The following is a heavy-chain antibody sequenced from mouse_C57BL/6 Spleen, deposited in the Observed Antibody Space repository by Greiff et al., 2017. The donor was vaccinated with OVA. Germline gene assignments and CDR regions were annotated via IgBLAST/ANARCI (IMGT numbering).Heavy chain of an antibody. D-gene: IGHD1-1*01. Sequence: QVQLQQPGTELVKPGASVKLSCKASGYTFTSYWMHWVKQRPGQGLEWIGNINPSNGGTNYNEKFKSKATLTVDKSSSTAYMQLSSLTSEDSAVYYCARPITTVVGNWYFDVWGTGTTVTVSS. J-gene: IGHJ1*03. CDR3: ARPITTVVGNWYFDV. CDR1: GYTFTSYW. CDR2: INPSNGGT. V-gene: IGHV1-53*01.